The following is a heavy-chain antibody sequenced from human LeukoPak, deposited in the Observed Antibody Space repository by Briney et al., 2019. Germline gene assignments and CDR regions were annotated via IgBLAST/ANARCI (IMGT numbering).Heavy chain of an antibody. CDR3: AKVIKAAARITSFGVVNDAFDI. CDR1: GFTFSSYA. J-gene: IGHJ3*02. V-gene: IGHV3-23*01. D-gene: IGHD3-3*01. CDR2: ISGSGGST. Sequence: GGSLRLSCAASGFTFSSYAMSWVRQAPGKGLEWVSAISGSGGSTYYADSVKGRFTISRDNSKNTLYLQMNSLRAEDTAVYYCAKVIKAAARITSFGVVNDAFDIWGQGTMVTVSS.